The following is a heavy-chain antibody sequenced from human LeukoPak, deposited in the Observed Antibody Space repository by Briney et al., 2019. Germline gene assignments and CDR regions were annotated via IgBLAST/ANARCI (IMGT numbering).Heavy chain of an antibody. D-gene: IGHD5-12*01. CDR1: GYIFTNYY. Sequence: ASVKVSCKASGYIFTNYYMHWVRQAPGQGLEWMGIINPSGGSTNYAQKFQGRVTMTRGTSTSTVYMELGSLRSGDTAVYYCARDEGDTGYDSPGYWGQGTLVTVSS. J-gene: IGHJ4*02. V-gene: IGHV1-46*03. CDR3: ARDEGDTGYDSPGY. CDR2: INPSGGST.